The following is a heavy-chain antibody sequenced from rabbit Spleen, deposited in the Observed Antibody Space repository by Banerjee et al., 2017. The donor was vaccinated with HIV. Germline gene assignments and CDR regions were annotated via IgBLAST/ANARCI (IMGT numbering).Heavy chain of an antibody. V-gene: IGHV1S40*01. CDR3: ARDTGTSFSTYGMDL. CDR1: GFSFSSRHY. CDR2: IYAGSTGST. D-gene: IGHD8-1*01. Sequence: QSLEESGGDLVKPGASLTLTCAASGFSFSSRHYLCWVRQAPGKGLEWIACIYAGSTGSTYYANWAKGRFTISKTSSTVTLQMTSLTAADTATYFCARDTGTSFSTYGMDLWGQGTLVTVS. J-gene: IGHJ6*01.